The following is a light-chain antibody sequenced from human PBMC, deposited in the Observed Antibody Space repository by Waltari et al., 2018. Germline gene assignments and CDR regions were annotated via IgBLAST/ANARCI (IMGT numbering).Light chain of an antibody. CDR1: QSLLFNSDSKSY. CDR2: WAS. V-gene: IGKV4-1*01. Sequence: DIVLTQSPEFMAVSLGERATLNCKSSQSLLFNSDSKSYLAWYQQRRGQPPTLLIYWASTRESGVPDRFNGSGSGTDFSLTISSLQAEDAAVYYCHRYYSTPQTFGQGTKVEVK. CDR3: HRYYSTPQT. J-gene: IGKJ1*01.